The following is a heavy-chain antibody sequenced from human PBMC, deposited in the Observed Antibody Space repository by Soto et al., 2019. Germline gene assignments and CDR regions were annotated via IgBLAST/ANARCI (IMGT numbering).Heavy chain of an antibody. J-gene: IGHJ4*02. CDR1: GYTFTAYH. V-gene: IGHV1-46*01. CDR2: INPSLGTA. D-gene: IGHD3-3*02. CDR3: ARATYSRKYLHFWF. Sequence: ASVKVSCKASGYTFTAYHMHWVRQAPGQGLEWVGIINPSLGTANYAQKFQGRVAMTWDTSTTTVYMELSSLRSDDTAVYYCARATYSRKYLHFWFWGKGTMVRVS.